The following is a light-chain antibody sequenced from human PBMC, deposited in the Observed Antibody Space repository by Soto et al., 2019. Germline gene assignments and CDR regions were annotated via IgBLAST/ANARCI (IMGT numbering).Light chain of an antibody. CDR3: QHYATPPPTLT. Sequence: EIVLTQSPGTLSLSPGERATLSCRASQTIDRNYLAWYQQKPGQAPRLLIYGAATRATAIPDRFNGNGSGTDFTLIISRLKPQDFALYYSQHYATPPPTLTSGGGT. CDR1: QTIDRNY. CDR2: GAA. V-gene: IGKV3-20*01. J-gene: IGKJ4*01.